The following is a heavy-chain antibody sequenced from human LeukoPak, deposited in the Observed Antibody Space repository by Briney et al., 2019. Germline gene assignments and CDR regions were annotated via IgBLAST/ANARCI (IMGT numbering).Heavy chain of an antibody. CDR2: IYYSGST. CDR3: ARRFLAAPGGWFDP. J-gene: IGHJ5*02. D-gene: IGHD6-25*01. CDR1: GGSISSSSYY. V-gene: IGHV4-39*01. Sequence: SETLSLTCTVSGGSISSSSYYWGWIRQPPGKGLEWIGSIYYSGSTYYNPSLKSRVTISVDTSKNQFSLKLSSVTAADTAVYYCARRFLAAPGGWFDPWGQGTLVTVSS.